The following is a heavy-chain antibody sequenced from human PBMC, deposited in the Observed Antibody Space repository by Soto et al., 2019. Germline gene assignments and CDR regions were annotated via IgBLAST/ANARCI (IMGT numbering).Heavy chain of an antibody. D-gene: IGHD3-22*01. CDR2: ISGSGSST. J-gene: IGHJ3*02. CDR3: AKHYYDSSGYPLEPDAFDI. Sequence: EVQLLESGGGLVQPGGSLRLSCAASGFTFSSYAMSWVRQAPGKGLEWVSAISGSGSSTYYADSVKGRFTISRDNSKNTLYLQMNSLRAEDTAVYYCAKHYYDSSGYPLEPDAFDIWGQGTMVTVSS. CDR1: GFTFSSYA. V-gene: IGHV3-23*01.